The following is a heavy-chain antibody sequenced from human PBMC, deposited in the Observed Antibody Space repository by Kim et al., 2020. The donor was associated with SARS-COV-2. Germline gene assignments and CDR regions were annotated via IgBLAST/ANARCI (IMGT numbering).Heavy chain of an antibody. CDR2: IIPIFGTA. CDR3: ARRYYDSSGYYFTSIPSDAFDI. Sequence: SVKVSCKASGGTFSSYAISWVRQAPGQGLEWMGGIIPIFGTANYAQKFQGRVTITADESTSTAYMELSSLRSEDTAVYYCARRYYDSSGYYFTSIPSDAFDIWGQGTMVTVSS. J-gene: IGHJ3*02. V-gene: IGHV1-69*13. CDR1: GGTFSSYA. D-gene: IGHD3-22*01.